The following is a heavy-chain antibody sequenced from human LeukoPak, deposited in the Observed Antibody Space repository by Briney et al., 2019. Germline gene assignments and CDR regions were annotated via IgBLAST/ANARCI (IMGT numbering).Heavy chain of an antibody. CDR2: ITDADGSA. CDR3: AKEIFSGLLYIDY. D-gene: IGHD5-12*01. J-gene: IGHJ4*02. V-gene: IGHV3-23*01. Sequence: GGSLRLSCAASGFSSSSSSISWVRQAPGKGLEWVSAITDADGSAHYADSVKGRFTISSDNSKNTVYLQMNSLRPEDMAVYYCAKEIFSGLLYIDYWGQGTLVTVSS. CDR1: GFSSSSSS.